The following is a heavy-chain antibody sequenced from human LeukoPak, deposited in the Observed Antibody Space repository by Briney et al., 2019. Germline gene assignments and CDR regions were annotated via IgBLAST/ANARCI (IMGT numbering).Heavy chain of an antibody. CDR2: ISYDGSNE. CDR1: GFTFSRHA. V-gene: IGHV3-30-3*01. Sequence: GGFLRLSCAASGFTFSRHAMHWVRQAPGKGLEWVAVISYDGSNEYYADSVKGRFTISRDNSKNTLYLQMNSLRAEDTAVYYCARESHTSTTFDYWGQGTLVTVSS. D-gene: IGHD1-1*01. J-gene: IGHJ4*02. CDR3: ARESHTSTTFDY.